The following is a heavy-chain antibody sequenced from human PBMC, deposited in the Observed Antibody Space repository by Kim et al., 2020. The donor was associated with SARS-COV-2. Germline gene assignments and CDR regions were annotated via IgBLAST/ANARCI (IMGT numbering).Heavy chain of an antibody. CDR1: GFTFSSYA. J-gene: IGHJ4*02. CDR2: ISGSGGST. V-gene: IGHV3-23*01. CDR3: AKGGSSGWYSNY. D-gene: IGHD6-19*01. Sequence: GGSLRLSCAASGFTFSSYAMSWVRQAPGKGLEWVAAISGSGGSTYYADSVKGRFTISRDNSKNTLYLQMNSLRAEDTAVYYCAKGGSSGWYSNYWGQGTLVTVSS.